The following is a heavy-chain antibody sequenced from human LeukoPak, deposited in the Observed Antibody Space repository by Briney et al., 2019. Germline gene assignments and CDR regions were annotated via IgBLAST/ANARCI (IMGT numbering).Heavy chain of an antibody. CDR2: ISSSGSTI. CDR1: GFTFSDYY. J-gene: IGHJ1*01. CDR3: ARTITNKGSSSRRGTLCY. Sequence: GGSLRLSCAASGFTFSDYYMSWIRQAPGKGLEWVSYISSSGSTIYYADSVKGRFTISRDNAKNSLYLQMNSLRAEDTAVYYCARTITNKGSSSRRGTLCYWGPGTLVTVSS. D-gene: IGHD6-6*01. V-gene: IGHV3-11*04.